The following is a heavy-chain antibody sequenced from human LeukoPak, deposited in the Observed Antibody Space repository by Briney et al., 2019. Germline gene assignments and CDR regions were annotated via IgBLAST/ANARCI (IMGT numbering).Heavy chain of an antibody. CDR1: GGSINSHY. Sequence: SETLSLTCTVSGGSINSHYWSWIRQPPGKGLEWIGYIFYTGSTNYNPSLKSQVTMSVDGSKNQFSLRLSSVTAADTAVYYCARRTDYWGQGTLVTVSS. V-gene: IGHV4-59*08. J-gene: IGHJ4*02. CDR2: IFYTGST. D-gene: IGHD1-1*01. CDR3: ARRTDY.